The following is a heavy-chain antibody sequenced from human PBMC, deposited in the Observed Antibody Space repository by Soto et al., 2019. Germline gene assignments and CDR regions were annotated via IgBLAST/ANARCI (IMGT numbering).Heavy chain of an antibody. CDR2: INHSGST. J-gene: IGHJ5*02. V-gene: IGHV4-34*01. D-gene: IGHD6-19*01. Sequence: QVQLQQWGAGLLKPSETLSLTCAVYGGSFSGYYWSWFRQPPGKGLEGIGEINHSGSTNYNPSLKSRVTISVDTSKNQFSLKLSSVTAADTAVYYCARGGIAVLKVRGWFDPWGQGTLVTVSS. CDR3: ARGGIAVLKVRGWFDP. CDR1: GGSFSGYY.